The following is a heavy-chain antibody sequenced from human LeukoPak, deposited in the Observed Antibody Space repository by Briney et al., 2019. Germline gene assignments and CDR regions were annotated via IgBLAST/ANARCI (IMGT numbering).Heavy chain of an antibody. D-gene: IGHD4-11*01. Sequence: SGPTLVHPTPTLTLTCTFSGFSLSTSGMCVSWVRQPPGKALEWLALIDWDDDKYYSTSLKTRLTISKDTSKNQVVLTMTNMDPVDTAKYYCARISGHYSHYFDYWGQGTLVTVSS. CDR2: IDWDDDK. V-gene: IGHV2-70*20. CDR1: GFSLSTSGMC. J-gene: IGHJ4*02. CDR3: ARISGHYSHYFDY.